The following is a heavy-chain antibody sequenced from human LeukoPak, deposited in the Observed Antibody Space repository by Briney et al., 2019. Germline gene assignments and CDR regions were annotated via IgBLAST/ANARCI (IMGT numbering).Heavy chain of an antibody. D-gene: IGHD5-24*01. J-gene: IGHJ4*02. CDR1: GFTFSNNY. CDR3: VQNRMSTLI. CDR2: IAVSGGKT. Sequence: GGSLRLSCATSGFTFSNNYISWVRQAPGKGLEWVSGIAVSGGKTFYADSVRGRFTISRDNSKNTLYLQMNSLRVEDTAVYYCVQNRMSTLIWGQGILVTVSS. V-gene: IGHV3-23*01.